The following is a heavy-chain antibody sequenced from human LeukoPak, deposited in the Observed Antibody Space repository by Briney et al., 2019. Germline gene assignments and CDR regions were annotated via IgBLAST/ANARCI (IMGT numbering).Heavy chain of an antibody. Sequence: SETLSLTCTVSGDSISSYYCSWIRQPPGKGLEWIGYIYYSGTTNYNPSLKSRVTIAVDTSKNRFSLKLSSVTAAGTAVYYCARHSSLAHFDHWGQGSLVTVSS. J-gene: IGHJ4*02. CDR1: GDSISSYY. V-gene: IGHV4-59*01. CDR2: IYYSGTT. CDR3: ARHSSLAHFDH.